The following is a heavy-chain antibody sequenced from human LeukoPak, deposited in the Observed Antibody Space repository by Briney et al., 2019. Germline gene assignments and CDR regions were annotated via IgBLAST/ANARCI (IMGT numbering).Heavy chain of an antibody. CDR3: AKAFVLGGN. V-gene: IGHV3-30*02. CDR1: GFSSSNYA. Sequence: GGSLRLSCAASGFSSSNYAMSWVRQAPGKGLEWVAFIRYDGSNKYDADSVKGRFTISRDNSKNTLYLQMNSLRAEDTAVYYCAKAFVLGGNWGQGTLVTVSS. D-gene: IGHD1-26*01. CDR2: IRYDGSNK. J-gene: IGHJ4*02.